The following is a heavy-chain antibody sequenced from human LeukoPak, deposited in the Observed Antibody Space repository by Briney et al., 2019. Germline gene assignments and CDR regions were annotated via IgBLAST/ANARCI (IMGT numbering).Heavy chain of an antibody. CDR1: GGSISSYY. J-gene: IGHJ4*02. CDR3: AGQSSGRDY. Sequence: SETLSLTCTVSGGSISSYYWSWIRQPPGKGLEWIGYIYYSGSTNYNPSLKSRVTISVDTSKNQFSLKLSSVTAADTAVYYCAGQSSGRDYWGQGTLVTVSS. V-gene: IGHV4-59*08. CDR2: IYYSGST. D-gene: IGHD3-22*01.